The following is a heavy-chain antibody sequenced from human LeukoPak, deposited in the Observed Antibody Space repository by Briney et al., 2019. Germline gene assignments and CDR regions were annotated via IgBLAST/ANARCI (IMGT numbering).Heavy chain of an antibody. CDR1: GGSFSGYY. CDR2: IYYSGST. V-gene: IGHV4-34*01. J-gene: IGHJ1*01. CDR3: ARRVAEYFQH. Sequence: SETLSLTCAVYGGSFSGYYWSWIRQPPGKGLEWIGSIYYSGSTYYNPSLKSRVTISVDTSKNQFSLKLSSVTAADTAVYYCARRVAEYFQHWGQGTLVTVSS.